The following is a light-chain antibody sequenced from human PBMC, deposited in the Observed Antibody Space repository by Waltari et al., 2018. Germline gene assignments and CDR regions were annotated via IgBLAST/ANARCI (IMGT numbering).Light chain of an antibody. CDR2: EVS. V-gene: IGLV2-14*01. Sequence: QSALTQPASVSGSPGQSITISCTGTSSDVGNYDYVSCYQQHPGKAPKLLISEVSNRPSGVSNRFSGSQSGNTASLTISGLQDEDEADYYCSSYTSTFIPLVFGGGTPLTVL. CDR1: SSDVGNYDY. J-gene: IGLJ3*02. CDR3: SSYTSTFIPLV.